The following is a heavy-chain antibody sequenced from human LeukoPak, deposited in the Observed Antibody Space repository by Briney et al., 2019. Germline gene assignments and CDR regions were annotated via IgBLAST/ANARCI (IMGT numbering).Heavy chain of an antibody. D-gene: IGHD2-15*01. J-gene: IGHJ5*02. CDR1: GFTFSSYA. CDR2: ISGSGGST. V-gene: IGHV3-23*01. Sequence: SGGSLRLSCAASGFTFSSYAMNWVRQAPGKGLEWVSAISGSGGSTYYADSVKGRFTISRDNSKNTLYLQMNSLRAEDTAVYYCAKDADYCSGGSCLYRTQYNWFDPWGQGTLVTVSS. CDR3: AKDADYCSGGSCLYRTQYNWFDP.